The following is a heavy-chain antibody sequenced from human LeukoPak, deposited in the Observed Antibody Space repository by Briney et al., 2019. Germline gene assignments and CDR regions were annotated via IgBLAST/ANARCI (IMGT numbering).Heavy chain of an antibody. V-gene: IGHV3-20*04. J-gene: IGHJ6*04. CDR2: TNWNGGST. CDR3: AELGITMIGGV. Sequence: GGSLRLSCAASGFTFDDYGMSWVRQAPGKGLEWVSGTNWNGGSTGYADSVKGRFTISRDNAKNALYLQMNSLRAEDTAVYYCAELGITMIGGVWGKGTTVTISS. CDR1: GFTFDDYG. D-gene: IGHD3-10*02.